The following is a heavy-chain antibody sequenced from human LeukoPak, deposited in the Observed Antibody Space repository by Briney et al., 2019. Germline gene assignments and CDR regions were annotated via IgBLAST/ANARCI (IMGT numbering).Heavy chain of an antibody. Sequence: SETLSLTCTVSGDSIRSDYWSWIRQPPGKGLEWIGSIYYSGSTYYSPSLKSRVTISVDTSQNQFSLKLSSVTAADTAVYYCARSGGYGLFDYWGQGILVTVSS. CDR2: IYYSGST. CDR3: ARSGGYGLFDY. J-gene: IGHJ4*02. CDR1: GDSIRSDY. D-gene: IGHD6-25*01. V-gene: IGHV4-39*01.